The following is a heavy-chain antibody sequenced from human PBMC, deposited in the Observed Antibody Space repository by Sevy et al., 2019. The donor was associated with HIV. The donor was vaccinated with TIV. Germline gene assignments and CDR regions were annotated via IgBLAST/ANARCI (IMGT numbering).Heavy chain of an antibody. CDR1: GGSISSSSYY. CDR3: ARLQEGSYSNY. V-gene: IGHV4-39*01. D-gene: IGHD1-26*01. Sequence: SETLSLTCTVSGGSISSSSYYWGWIRQPPGKGLEWIGSIYYSGSTYYNPSLKSRVTISVDTSKNQFSLRLSSVTAAETAVYYCARLQEGSYSNYWGQGTLVTVSS. CDR2: IYYSGST. J-gene: IGHJ4*02.